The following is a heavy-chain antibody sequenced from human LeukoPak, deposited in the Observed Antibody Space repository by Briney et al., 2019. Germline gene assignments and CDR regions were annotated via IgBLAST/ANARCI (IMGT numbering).Heavy chain of an antibody. CDR1: GGSFSGYY. V-gene: IGHV4-34*01. J-gene: IGHJ6*02. CDR3: ARGDRQQLVLTAYNGMDV. Sequence: SETLSLTCAVYGGSFSGYYWNWIRQPPGKGLEWIGEINHSGSTNYNPSLKSRVTIAVDTSKNQFSLKLSSVTAADTAVYYCARGDRQQLVLTAYNGMDVWGQGTTVIVSS. D-gene: IGHD6-13*01. CDR2: INHSGST.